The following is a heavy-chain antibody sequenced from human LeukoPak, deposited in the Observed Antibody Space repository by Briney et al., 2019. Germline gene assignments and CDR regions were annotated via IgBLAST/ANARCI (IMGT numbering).Heavy chain of an antibody. CDR3: ARSSYGSGRYGPQFDY. J-gene: IGHJ4*02. V-gene: IGHV4-34*01. D-gene: IGHD3-10*01. CDR1: GGSFSGYY. CDR2: INHSGRN. Sequence: SETLSLTCAVYGGSFSGYYWSWIRQPPGKGLEWIGEINHSGRNNYNPSLKSRVTISLDTSKNQFSLKLSSVTAADTAVYYCARSSYGSGRYGPQFDYWGQGTLVTVSS.